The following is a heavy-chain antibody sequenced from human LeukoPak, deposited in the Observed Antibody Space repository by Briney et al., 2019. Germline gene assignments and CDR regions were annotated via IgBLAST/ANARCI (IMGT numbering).Heavy chain of an antibody. Sequence: PSETLSLTCAVYGGSFSGYYGSWIRQPPGKGREWSGEIKHSGSTNYNPSLKRRVTISVHTSKKLFPLKLSSDPAAHSPVFYCGRDHGVVPAASRISARRLYYFDYWGQGTLVTVSS. D-gene: IGHD2-2*01. CDR3: GRDHGVVPAASRISARRLYYFDY. CDR1: GGSFSGYY. J-gene: IGHJ4*02. V-gene: IGHV4-34*01. CDR2: IKHSGST.